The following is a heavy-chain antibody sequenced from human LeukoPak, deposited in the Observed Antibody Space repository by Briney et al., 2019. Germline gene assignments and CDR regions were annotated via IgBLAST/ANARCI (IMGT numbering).Heavy chain of an antibody. V-gene: IGHV3-7*04. Sequence: QSGGSLRLSCAASGFTFGSYWMSWVRRAPGKGLEWVANIKQDGSEKYYVDSVKGRFTISRDNAKNSLYLQMNSLRAEDTAVYYCARGSGYYRYWGRGTLVTVSS. J-gene: IGHJ4*02. CDR1: GFTFGSYW. D-gene: IGHD3-22*01. CDR3: ARGSGYYRY. CDR2: IKQDGSEK.